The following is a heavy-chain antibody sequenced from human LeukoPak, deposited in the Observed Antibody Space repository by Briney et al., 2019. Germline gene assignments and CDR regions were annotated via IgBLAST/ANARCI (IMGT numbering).Heavy chain of an antibody. J-gene: IGHJ3*02. CDR3: ARRSYGLFDI. CDR2: IYHSGST. D-gene: IGHD3/OR15-3a*01. V-gene: IGHV4-39*07. Sequence: TSETLSLTCTVSGGSISSSTYYGGWIRQPPGKGLEWIGEIYHSGSTNYNPSLKSRVTISVDKSKNQFSLKLSSVTAADTAVYYCARRSYGLFDIWGQGTMVTVSS. CDR1: GGSISSSTYY.